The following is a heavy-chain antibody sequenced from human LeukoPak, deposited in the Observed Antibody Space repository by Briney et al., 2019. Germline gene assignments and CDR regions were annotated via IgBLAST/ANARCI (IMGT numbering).Heavy chain of an antibody. CDR3: ARVGYSSGWYSGEGN. D-gene: IGHD6-19*01. CDR1: GYTFTSYY. Sequence: GASAKVSCKASGYTFTSYYMHWVRQAPGQGLEWMGIINPSGGSTSYAQKFQGRVTMTRDTSTSTVYMELSSLRSEDTAVYYCARVGYSSGWYSGEGNWGQGTLVTVSS. CDR2: INPSGGST. V-gene: IGHV1-46*01. J-gene: IGHJ4*02.